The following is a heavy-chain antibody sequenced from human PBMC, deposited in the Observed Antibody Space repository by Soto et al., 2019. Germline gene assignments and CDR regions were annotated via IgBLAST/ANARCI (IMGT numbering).Heavy chain of an antibody. CDR2: VIPIFGTA. CDR1: GGTFSSYA. V-gene: IGHV1-69*13. D-gene: IGHD5-12*01. CDR3: ARGRYSGYGLFDY. J-gene: IGHJ4*02. Sequence: SVKVSCKASGGTFSSYAISWVRQAPGQGLEWMGGVIPIFGTANYAQKFQGRVTITADESTSTAYMELSSLRSEDTAVYYCARGRYSGYGLFDYWGQGTLVNGSS.